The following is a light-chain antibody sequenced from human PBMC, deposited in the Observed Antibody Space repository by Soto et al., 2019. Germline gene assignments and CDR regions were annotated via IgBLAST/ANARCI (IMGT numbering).Light chain of an antibody. CDR2: TNS. CDR1: SSNIGKNT. V-gene: IGLV1-44*01. CDR3: AAWDDSLDGVV. J-gene: IGLJ2*01. Sequence: QSVLTQPPAASGTPGQRVTISCSGRSSNIGKNTVNWYQQLPGTAPKLLLHTNSQRPSGVPDRFSGSKSGTSASLAISGLHSEDEADYYCAAWDDSLDGVVFGGGTKVTV.